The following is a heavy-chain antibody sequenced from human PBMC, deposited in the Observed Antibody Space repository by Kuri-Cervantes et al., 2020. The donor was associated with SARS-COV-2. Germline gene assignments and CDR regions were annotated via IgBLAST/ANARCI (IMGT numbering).Heavy chain of an antibody. V-gene: IGHV1-69*06. Sequence: SVKVSCKASGGTFSSYAISWVRQAPGQGLEWMGGIIPIFGTANYAQKFRGRVTITADKSTSTAYMELSSLRSEDTAVYYCARRVRGEWLSQYYFDYWGQGTLVTVSS. J-gene: IGHJ4*02. CDR3: ARRVRGEWLSQYYFDY. CDR1: GGTFSSYA. D-gene: IGHD3-3*01. CDR2: IIPIFGTA.